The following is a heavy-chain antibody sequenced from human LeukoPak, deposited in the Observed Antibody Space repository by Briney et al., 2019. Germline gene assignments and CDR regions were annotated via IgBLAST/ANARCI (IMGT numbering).Heavy chain of an antibody. CDR1: GFDFSSYA. CDR3: AKDARVVPTILDWFDP. J-gene: IGHJ5*02. Sequence: GGSLRLSCRDSGFDFSSYAMHWVRQAPGKGLEWVAVISYDGSNKYYADSVKGRFTISRDNSKNTLYLQMNSLRAEDTAVYYCAKDARVVPTILDWFDPWGQGTLVTVSS. CDR2: ISYDGSNK. V-gene: IGHV3-30*04. D-gene: IGHD5-12*01.